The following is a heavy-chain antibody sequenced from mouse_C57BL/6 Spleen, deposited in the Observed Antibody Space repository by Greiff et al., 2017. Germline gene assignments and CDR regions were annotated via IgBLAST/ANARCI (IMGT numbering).Heavy chain of an antibody. CDR3: TKLVRGDAMDY. CDR1: GYTFTSYW. Sequence: EVQLQESGTVLARPGASVKMSCKTSGYTFTSYWMHWVKQRPGQGLEWIGAIDPGNSDTSYNQKFKGKAILTAVTSASTAYMELISLTSEDSAVYYCTKLVRGDAMDYWGQGTSVTVSS. D-gene: IGHD2-14*01. V-gene: IGHV1-5*01. CDR2: IDPGNSDT. J-gene: IGHJ4*01.